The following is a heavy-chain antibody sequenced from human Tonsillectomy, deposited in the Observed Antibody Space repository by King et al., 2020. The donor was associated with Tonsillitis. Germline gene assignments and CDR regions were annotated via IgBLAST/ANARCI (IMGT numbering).Heavy chain of an antibody. Sequence: VQLVESGGGLVKPGGSLRLSCAASGFTFSDYYVSLIRQAPGKGLDGGSYIISSSIYTNYANSVKGRFTNSIDNAKNPLYLQMNSLRAEDTAVYYCARGGSSWFDPWGQGTLVTVSS. J-gene: IGHJ5*02. D-gene: IGHD2-2*01. CDR1: GFTFSDYY. CDR3: ARGGSSWFDP. V-gene: IGHV3-11*05. CDR2: IISSSIYT.